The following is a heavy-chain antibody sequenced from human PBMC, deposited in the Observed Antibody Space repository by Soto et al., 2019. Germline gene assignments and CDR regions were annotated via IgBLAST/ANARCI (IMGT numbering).Heavy chain of an antibody. D-gene: IGHD6-13*01. CDR3: ARHNRYSSTWFEGWFDP. J-gene: IGHJ5*02. CDR2: MHPGDSDT. CDR1: GYSFSNNW. V-gene: IGHV5-51*03. Sequence: EVQLVQSGAEVKKAGESLKISCKGSGYSFSNNWVGWVRQMPGNGLEWMGIMHPGDSDTRYSPSSQGQVTISADKSINTAYLQWSSLKPSDSAMYYCARHNRYSSTWFEGWFDPWGQGTLVTVSS.